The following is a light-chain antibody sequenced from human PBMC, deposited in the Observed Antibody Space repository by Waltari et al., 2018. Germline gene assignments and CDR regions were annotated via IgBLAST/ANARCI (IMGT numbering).Light chain of an antibody. Sequence: ELVLTQSPATLSLSPGERATLSCRASQSVRTYLAWYQPKPGQAPRLLIYDAATRATAIPARFSGSGSGTDFTLTISSLEPEDFAVYYCQLRSKWLRTFGQGTKVEV. CDR3: QLRSKWLRT. J-gene: IGKJ1*01. CDR2: DAA. CDR1: QSVRTY. V-gene: IGKV3-11*01.